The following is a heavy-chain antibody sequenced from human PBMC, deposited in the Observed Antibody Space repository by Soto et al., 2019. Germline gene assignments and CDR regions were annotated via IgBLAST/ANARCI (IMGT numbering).Heavy chain of an antibody. V-gene: IGHV4-4*02. CDR1: CGSISSSNW. Sequence: SETLSLTCAVSCGSISSSNWWSWVRQPPGKGLEWIGEIYHSGSTNYNPSLKSRVTISVDKSKNQFSLKLSSVTAADTAVYYCARAIWLQKNYDSSGYYPDWGQGTLVTVSS. J-gene: IGHJ4*02. D-gene: IGHD3-22*01. CDR3: ARAIWLQKNYDSSGYYPD. CDR2: IYHSGST.